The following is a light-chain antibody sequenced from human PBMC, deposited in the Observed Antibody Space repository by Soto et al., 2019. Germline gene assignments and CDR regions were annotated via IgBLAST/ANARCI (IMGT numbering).Light chain of an antibody. J-gene: IGKJ3*01. CDR2: KAS. Sequence: DIHMTQSPSTLSGSVGDRVTITCRASQTISSWLAWYQQKPGKAPKLLIYKASTLKSGVPSRFSGSGSGTEFTLTISSLQPDDFAIYYCQQYNSYSPLTFGPGTKVDI. CDR3: QQYNSYSPLT. CDR1: QTISSW. V-gene: IGKV1-5*03.